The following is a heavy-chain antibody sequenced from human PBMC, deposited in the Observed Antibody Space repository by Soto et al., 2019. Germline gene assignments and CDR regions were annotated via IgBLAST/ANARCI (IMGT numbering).Heavy chain of an antibody. CDR2: IGTAGDT. J-gene: IGHJ6*02. CDR3: ARDLAIFGVVKYYYYYGMDV. Sequence: GGSLRLSCAASGFTFSSYDMHWVRQATGKGLEWVSAIGTAGDTYYPGSVKGRFTISRENAKNSLYLQMNSLRAEDTAVYYCARDLAIFGVVKYYYYYGMDVWGQGTTVTVSS. D-gene: IGHD3-3*01. CDR1: GFTFSSYD. V-gene: IGHV3-13*01.